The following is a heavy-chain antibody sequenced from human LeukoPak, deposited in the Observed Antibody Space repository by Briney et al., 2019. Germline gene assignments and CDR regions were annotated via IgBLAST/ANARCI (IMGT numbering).Heavy chain of an antibody. Sequence: GESLKISCKGSGYSFTSYWIGWVRQMPGKGLEWMGIIYPGDSDTRYSPSFQGQDTISADKSISTAYLQWSSLKASDTAMYYCARHFYPYYDSSGPYYFDYWGQGTLVTVSS. V-gene: IGHV5-51*01. CDR3: ARHFYPYYDSSGPYYFDY. J-gene: IGHJ4*02. CDR2: IYPGDSDT. CDR1: GYSFTSYW. D-gene: IGHD3-22*01.